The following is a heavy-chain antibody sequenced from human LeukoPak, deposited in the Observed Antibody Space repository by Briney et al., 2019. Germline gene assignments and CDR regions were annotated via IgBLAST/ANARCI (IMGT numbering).Heavy chain of an antibody. Sequence: GASVKVSCKASGYTFRSSEINWVRQAPGHGLEWMGWMNPSTGNTGYPRKFQGRISMTRDIPTTTAYMELSSLRSEDTATYYCVRGGRTVGSGSFHPWGQGTLVTVSS. CDR2: MNPSTGNT. CDR3: VRGGRTVGSGSFHP. D-gene: IGHD3-10*01. V-gene: IGHV1-8*01. J-gene: IGHJ5*02. CDR1: GYTFRSSE.